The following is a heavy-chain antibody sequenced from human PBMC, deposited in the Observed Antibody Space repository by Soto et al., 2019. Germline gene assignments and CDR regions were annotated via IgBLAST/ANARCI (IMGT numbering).Heavy chain of an antibody. CDR2: ISGYNGDT. V-gene: IGHV1-18*01. Sequence: QGQLVQSGGEAKKPGASVKVSCKASGYTFTRYGISWVRQAPGQGLEWMGWISGYNGDTNYAQKFQGRVTMTIETSSXTAYMELRSLTSDDTAVYYCAKNGQPPYYYYGMDVWGQGTTVTVSS. J-gene: IGHJ6*02. CDR3: AKNGQPPYYYYGMDV. CDR1: GYTFTRYG. D-gene: IGHD2-8*01.